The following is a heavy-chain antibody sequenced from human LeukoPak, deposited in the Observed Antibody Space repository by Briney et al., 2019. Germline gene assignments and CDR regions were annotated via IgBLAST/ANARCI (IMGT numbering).Heavy chain of an antibody. J-gene: IGHJ5*02. CDR2: IYHGGRT. Sequence: SETLSLTRAVSGYSISSGYYWGWIRQPPGKGLEWIGSIYHGGRTYYNPSLKSRVTMAIDTSNNHLSLELRSVTAADTAVYYCARDGPGYGSGWYGVWFDPWGQGTLVTVSS. CDR3: ARDGPGYGSGWYGVWFDP. CDR1: GYSISSGYY. V-gene: IGHV4-38-2*02. D-gene: IGHD6-19*01.